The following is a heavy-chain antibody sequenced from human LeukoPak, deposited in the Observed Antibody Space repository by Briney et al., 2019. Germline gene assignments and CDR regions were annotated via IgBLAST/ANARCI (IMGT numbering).Heavy chain of an antibody. J-gene: IGHJ4*02. CDR1: GYTFTGYY. Sequence: GASVKVSCKASGYTFTGYYMHWVRQAPGQGLEWMGWINPNSGGTNYAQKFQGRVTMTRDTSISTAYMELSRLRSDDTAVYYCARASDDFWSGYSPSYWGQGTQVTVSS. D-gene: IGHD3-3*01. CDR2: INPNSGGT. CDR3: ARASDDFWSGYSPSY. V-gene: IGHV1-2*02.